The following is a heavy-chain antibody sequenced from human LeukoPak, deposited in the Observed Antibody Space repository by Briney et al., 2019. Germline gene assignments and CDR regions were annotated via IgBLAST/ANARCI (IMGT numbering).Heavy chain of an antibody. CDR3: ARGGYSGYDWVDY. V-gene: IGHV3-64D*09. CDR1: GFTFSSYA. Sequence: GGSLRLSCSASGFTFSSYAMHWVRQAPGKGLEYVSAISSNGRSTYYADSVKGRFTISRDNSQNTLYLQMSSLRAEDTAVYYCARGGYSGYDWVDYWGQGTLVTVSS. D-gene: IGHD5-12*01. J-gene: IGHJ4*02. CDR2: ISSNGRST.